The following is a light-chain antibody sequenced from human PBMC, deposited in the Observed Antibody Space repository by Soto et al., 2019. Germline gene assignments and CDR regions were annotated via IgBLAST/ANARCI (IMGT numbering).Light chain of an antibody. CDR1: SSDVGSYNL. V-gene: IGLV2-23*01. CDR2: EGS. J-gene: IGLJ1*01. CDR3: CSYAGSVYV. Sequence: QSVLTQPASVSGSPGQSITISRPGTSSDVGSYNLVSWYQQHPGKAPKLMIYEGSKRPSGVSNRFSGSKSGNTASLTISGLQSEDKADYYCCSYAGSVYVFGTGTKVTVL.